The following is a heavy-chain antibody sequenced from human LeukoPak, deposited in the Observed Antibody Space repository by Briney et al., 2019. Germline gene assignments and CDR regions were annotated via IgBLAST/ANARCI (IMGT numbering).Heavy chain of an antibody. D-gene: IGHD1-26*01. CDR3: ARRLRTGGFDI. J-gene: IGHJ3*02. CDR2: IQPADSQT. Sequence: GESLKISCMGSGYRFTTYWIDWVRQVPGKGLEWMGLIQPADSQTRYNPSFQGQFTLSDDKSITPAYLQWRSLRPSATAIYYCARRLRTGGFDIWGPGTAVTVSS. CDR1: GYRFTTYW. V-gene: IGHV5-51*01.